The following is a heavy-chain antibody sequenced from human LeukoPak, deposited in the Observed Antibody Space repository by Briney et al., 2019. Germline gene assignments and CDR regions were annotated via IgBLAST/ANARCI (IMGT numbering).Heavy chain of an antibody. CDR1: GFTFSSYA. J-gene: IGHJ4*02. V-gene: IGHV3-23*01. Sequence: PGGSLRLSCVASGFTFSSYAMGWVRQAPGKGLEWVSGISGTAYSAYQADSVKGRFTISRDNSKNTLYLQMNSLRAEDTALYYCAKDLDDILTGYYGFDYWGQGALVTVSS. D-gene: IGHD3-9*01. CDR2: ISGTAYSA. CDR3: AKDLDDILTGYYGFDY.